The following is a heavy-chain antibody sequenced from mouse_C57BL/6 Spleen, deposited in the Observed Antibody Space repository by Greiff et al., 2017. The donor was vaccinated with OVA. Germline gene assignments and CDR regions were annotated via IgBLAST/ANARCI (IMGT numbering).Heavy chain of an antibody. CDR3: ARRGVGRDY. Sequence: QVQLQQPGAELVRPGTSVKLSCKASGYTFTSYWMHWVKQRPGQGLEWIGVIDPSDSYTNYNQKFKGKATLTVDTSSSTAYMQLSSLTSEDSAVYYCARRGVGRDYWGQGTTLTVSS. CDR2: IDPSDSYT. V-gene: IGHV1-59*01. D-gene: IGHD4-1*01. J-gene: IGHJ2*01. CDR1: GYTFTSYW.